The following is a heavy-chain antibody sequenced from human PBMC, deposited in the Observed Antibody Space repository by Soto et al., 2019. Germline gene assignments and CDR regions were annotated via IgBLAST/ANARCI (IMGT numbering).Heavy chain of an antibody. CDR1: GFTFSSYA. V-gene: IGHV3-23*01. D-gene: IGHD2-15*01. Sequence: EVQLLESGGGLVQPGGSLRLSCAASGFTFSSYAMSWVRQAPGKGLEWVSAISGSGGSTYYADSVKGRFTISRDNSMNTLYLQMNSLRAEGTPAYFSAKGPYSGSAYDYWGQGTLVTVSS. CDR3: AKGPYSGSAYDY. J-gene: IGHJ4*02. CDR2: ISGSGGST.